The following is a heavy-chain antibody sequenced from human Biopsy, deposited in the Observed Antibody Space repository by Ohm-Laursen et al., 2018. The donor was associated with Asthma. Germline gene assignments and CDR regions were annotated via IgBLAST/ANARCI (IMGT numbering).Heavy chain of an antibody. CDR1: RGYIRSYDHH. Sequence: SQTLSLTCTVSRGYIRSYDHHWAWIRQPPGKGLEWIGSGFYSGTTHYSPSLARRVSISVDTSMNQFSLNLSSVTAADTALYFCARGGWQVGGFDPWGQGTLVTVSS. CDR2: GFYSGTT. J-gene: IGHJ5*02. V-gene: IGHV4-30-4*01. CDR3: ARGGWQVGGFDP. D-gene: IGHD6-19*01.